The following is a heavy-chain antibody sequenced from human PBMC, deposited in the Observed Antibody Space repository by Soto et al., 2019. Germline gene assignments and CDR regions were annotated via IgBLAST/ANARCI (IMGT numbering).Heavy chain of an antibody. Sequence: SETLSLTCTVSGGSISSGGYYWSWIRQHPGKGLEWIAYIYYSGSTYYNPSLKSRVTIPVDTSKNQFSLELSSVTAADTAVYYCATVQTSSAVIDSCGQGTLLTVSS. CDR1: GGSISSGGYY. J-gene: IGHJ4*02. V-gene: IGHV4-31*03. CDR2: IYYSGST. CDR3: ATVQTSSAVIDS.